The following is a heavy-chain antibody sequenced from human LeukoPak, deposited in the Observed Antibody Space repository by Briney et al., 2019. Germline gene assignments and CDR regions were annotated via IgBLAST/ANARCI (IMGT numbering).Heavy chain of an antibody. Sequence: PGGSLRLSCAASGFTFSSYEMNWVRQAPGKGLEWVSYISSSGSTIYYADSVKGRFTISRDNPKNTLYLQMNSLRAEDTAVYFCAKRGVVIRVILVGFHKAAYYFDSWGQGALVTVSS. CDR2: ISSSGSTI. D-gene: IGHD3-22*01. V-gene: IGHV3-48*03. J-gene: IGHJ4*02. CDR3: AKRGVVIRVILVGFHKAAYYFDS. CDR1: GFTFSSYE.